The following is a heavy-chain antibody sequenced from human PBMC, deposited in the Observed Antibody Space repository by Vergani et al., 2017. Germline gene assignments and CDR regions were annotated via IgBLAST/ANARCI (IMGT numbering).Heavy chain of an antibody. V-gene: IGHV4-34*01. J-gene: IGHJ3*02. Sequence: QVQLQQWGAGLLKPSETLSLTCAVYGGSFSGYYWSWIRQPPGKGLEWIGEINHSGSTNYNPSLKSRVTISVDTSKNQFSLKLSSVTAADTAVYYYAREYSSSRSGAFDIWGQGTMVTVSS. CDR3: AREYSSSRSGAFDI. D-gene: IGHD6-13*01. CDR2: INHSGST. CDR1: GGSFSGYY.